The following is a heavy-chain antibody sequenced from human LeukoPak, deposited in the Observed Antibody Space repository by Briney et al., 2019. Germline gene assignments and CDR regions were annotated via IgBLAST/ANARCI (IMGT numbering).Heavy chain of an antibody. CDR3: AREGGYYYDSSGIPLNY. CDR1: GFTFSNYG. D-gene: IGHD3-22*01. J-gene: IGHJ4*02. Sequence: GGSLRLSCAASGFTFSNYGMHWVRQAPGKGLEWGAVIWYDGSNKYYADSVKGRFTISRDNSKNTLYLQMNSLRAEDTAVYYCAREGGYYYDSSGIPLNYWGQGTLVTVSS. V-gene: IGHV3-33*01. CDR2: IWYDGSNK.